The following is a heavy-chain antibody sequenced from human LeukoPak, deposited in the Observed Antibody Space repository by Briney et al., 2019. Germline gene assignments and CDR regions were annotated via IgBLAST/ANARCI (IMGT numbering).Heavy chain of an antibody. Sequence: GASLRLSCAASGFTFSSYAMSWVRQAPGKGLEWVSAISGSGGSTYYADAVKGRFTICRDNSKNMLYLQMNSLRAEDTAVYYCAKDRYSSSWYNWFDPWGQGTLVTVSS. J-gene: IGHJ5*02. CDR3: AKDRYSSSWYNWFDP. CDR2: ISGSGGST. V-gene: IGHV3-23*01. D-gene: IGHD6-13*01. CDR1: GFTFSSYA.